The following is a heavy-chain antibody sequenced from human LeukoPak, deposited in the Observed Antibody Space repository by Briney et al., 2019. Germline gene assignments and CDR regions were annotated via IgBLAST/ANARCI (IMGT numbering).Heavy chain of an antibody. CDR2: IDYSGNT. J-gene: IGHJ3*02. CDR3: ARPVADTRYAFEI. D-gene: IGHD6-19*01. V-gene: IGHV4-59*11. Sequence: SETLSLPYTVSGGSISSHFLSWIRQPPGKGLEWIGYIDYSGNTNYNPSLKSRVTISVDTSKNQISLNLSSVTAADAAVYYCARPVADTRYAFEIWGQGTMVTVSS. CDR1: GGSISSHF.